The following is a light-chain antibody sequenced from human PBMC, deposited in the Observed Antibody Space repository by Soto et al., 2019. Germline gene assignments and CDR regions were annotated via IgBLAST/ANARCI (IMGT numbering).Light chain of an antibody. J-gene: IGKJ2*01. CDR3: QQYGSSPPST. Sequence: EVVLTQSPGTLSLSPGERATLSCTASQSVSSSYLAWYQQKPGQAPRLLIYGASSSATGISDRFSGSGSGTDVNLTISRLEPEDFAVYYCQQYGSSPPSTFGQGTKLEIK. V-gene: IGKV3-20*01. CDR2: GAS. CDR1: QSVSSSY.